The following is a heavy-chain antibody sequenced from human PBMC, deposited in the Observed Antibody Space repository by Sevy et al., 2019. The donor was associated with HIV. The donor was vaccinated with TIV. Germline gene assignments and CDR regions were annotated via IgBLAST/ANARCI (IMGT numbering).Heavy chain of an antibody. CDR2: IIPIFGTA. D-gene: IGHD3-3*01. Sequence: SVKVSCKASGGTFSSYAISWVRQAPGQGLEWMGGIIPIFGTANYAQKFQGRVTITADESTSTAYMELVSLRSEDTAVYYCASTNYYDFWSGYYGPYYYGMDVWGQGTTVTVSS. J-gene: IGHJ6*02. V-gene: IGHV1-69*13. CDR1: GGTFSSYA. CDR3: ASTNYYDFWSGYYGPYYYGMDV.